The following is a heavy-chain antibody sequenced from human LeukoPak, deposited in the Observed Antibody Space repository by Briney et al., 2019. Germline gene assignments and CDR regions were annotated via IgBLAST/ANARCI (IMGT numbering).Heavy chain of an antibody. CDR2: VDTNTGNP. CDR3: ARLYASGSYYGTTYGY. J-gene: IGHJ4*02. Sequence: ASVKVSCKASGYTFTNYAMNWVRQAPGQGLEWMGWVDTNTGNPTYAQGFTGRFVFSLDTSVSTAYLQISSLKAEDTAMYYCARLYASGSYYGTTYGYWGQGTLVTVSS. V-gene: IGHV7-4-1*02. CDR1: GYTFTNYA. D-gene: IGHD3-10*01.